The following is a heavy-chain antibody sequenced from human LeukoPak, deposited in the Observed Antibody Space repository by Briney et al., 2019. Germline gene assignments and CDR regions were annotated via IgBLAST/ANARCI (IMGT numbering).Heavy chain of an antibody. CDR3: ARQDCSSTSCFPYMDV. Sequence: SETLSLTCTVSGGSISSYYWSWIRQPPGKGLAWIGYIYTSGSTNYNPSLKSRVTISVDTSKNQFSLKLNSVTAADTAVYYCARQDCSSTSCFPYMDVWGKGTTVTVSS. CDR2: IYTSGST. J-gene: IGHJ6*03. V-gene: IGHV4-4*09. D-gene: IGHD2-2*01. CDR1: GGSISSYY.